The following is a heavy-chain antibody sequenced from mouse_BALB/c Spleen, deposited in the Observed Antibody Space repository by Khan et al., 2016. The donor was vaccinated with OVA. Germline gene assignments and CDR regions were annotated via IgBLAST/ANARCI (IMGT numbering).Heavy chain of an antibody. J-gene: IGHJ4*01. V-gene: IGHV1-18*01. D-gene: IGHD3-3*01. Sequence: EVQLQESGPELVKPGASVKISCKTSGYTFPEYTVHWVKQSLGKSLDWIGVINPKNGGTAYNQKFKGKATLTVDKSSSTAYMEFRSLTSDDSAVYDCGRSTGRYWGQGTTVTVAS. CDR3: GRSTGRY. CDR1: GYTFPEYT. CDR2: INPKNGGT.